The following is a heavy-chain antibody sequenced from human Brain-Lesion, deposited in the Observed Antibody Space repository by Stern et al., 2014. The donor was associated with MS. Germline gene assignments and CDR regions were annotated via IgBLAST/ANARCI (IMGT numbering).Heavy chain of an antibody. CDR1: GFSASTNF. CDR2: MYSRGGT. Sequence: EVQLVESRGGLIQPGGSLRLPCAASGFSASTNFMSWDRHAPGKGLAWVSLMYSRGGTNCADAVKGRFTISRDSAKNTLYLQMSDLRAEDTAVYYCARKTDTAVGGDYWGPGTLVTVSS. CDR3: ARKTDTAVGGDY. D-gene: IGHD5-18*01. V-gene: IGHV3-53*01. J-gene: IGHJ4*02.